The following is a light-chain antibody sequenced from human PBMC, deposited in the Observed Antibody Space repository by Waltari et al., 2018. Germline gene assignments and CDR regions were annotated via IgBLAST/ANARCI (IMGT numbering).Light chain of an antibody. CDR2: NDN. Sequence: QSVLTPPPSGSGTPGQRVTISCSGGRSNIGSETVNWYQQLPGTAPKGLIYNDNQRPSGVPDRFSGSKSGTSASLAISGLQSEDEADYYCAAWDDSLHAWVFGGGTKLTVL. J-gene: IGLJ3*02. V-gene: IGLV1-44*01. CDR1: RSNIGSET. CDR3: AAWDDSLHAWV.